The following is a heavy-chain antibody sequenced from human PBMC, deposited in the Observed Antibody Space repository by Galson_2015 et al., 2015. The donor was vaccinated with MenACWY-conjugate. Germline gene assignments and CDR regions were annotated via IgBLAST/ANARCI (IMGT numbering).Heavy chain of an antibody. Sequence: SVKVSCKASGGTFSSYAISWVRQAPGQGLEWMGGIIPIFGTANYAQKFQGRVTITADESTSTAYMELSSLRSEDTAVYYCARDLPYPRYGSGECWGQGTLVTVSS. CDR1: GGTFSSYA. D-gene: IGHD3-10*01. CDR2: IIPIFGTA. CDR3: ARDLPYPRYGSGEC. J-gene: IGHJ4*02. V-gene: IGHV1-69*13.